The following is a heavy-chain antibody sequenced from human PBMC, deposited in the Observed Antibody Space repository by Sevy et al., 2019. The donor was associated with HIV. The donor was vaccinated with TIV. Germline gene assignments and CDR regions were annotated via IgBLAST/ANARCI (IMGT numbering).Heavy chain of an antibody. CDR1: GFTFSSYG. Sequence: GGSLRLSCAASGFTFSSYGMHWVRQAPGKGLEWVAVISYDGSNKYYADSVKGRFTISRDNSKNTRYLQMNSLRAEDTAVYYCAKDGALSYYYDSSGYYLDYWGQGTLVTVSS. CDR2: ISYDGSNK. D-gene: IGHD3-22*01. CDR3: AKDGALSYYYDSSGYYLDY. J-gene: IGHJ4*02. V-gene: IGHV3-30*18.